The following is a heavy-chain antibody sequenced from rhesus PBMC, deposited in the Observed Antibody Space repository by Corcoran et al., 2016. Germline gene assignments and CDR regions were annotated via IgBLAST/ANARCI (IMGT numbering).Heavy chain of an antibody. CDR1: GGSFSSYW. CDR3: ARLTTVAATWFYGLDS. CDR2: INGNIGST. V-gene: IGHV4-80*01. Sequence: QVQLQESGPGLVKPSETLSLTCAVSGGSFSSYWWSWIRQPPGKGLEWIGEINGNIGSTTYNPALKSRVTISKDASKNQFSLKLSSVTAADTAVYYCARLTTVAATWFYGLDSWGQGVVVTVSS. D-gene: IGHD4-29*01. J-gene: IGHJ6*01.